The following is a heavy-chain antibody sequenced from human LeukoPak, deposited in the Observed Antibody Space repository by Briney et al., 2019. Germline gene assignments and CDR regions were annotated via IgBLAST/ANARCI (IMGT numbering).Heavy chain of an antibody. Sequence: PSETLSLTCTVSGGSISSYYWSWIRQPPGKGLEWIGYIYYSGSTNYNPSLKSRVTISVDTSKNQFSLKLSSVTAADTAVYYCARDRGGYGMGLDYWGQGTLVTVSS. J-gene: IGHJ4*02. CDR3: ARDRGGYGMGLDY. D-gene: IGHD5-24*01. CDR2: IYYSGST. V-gene: IGHV4-59*01. CDR1: GGSISSYY.